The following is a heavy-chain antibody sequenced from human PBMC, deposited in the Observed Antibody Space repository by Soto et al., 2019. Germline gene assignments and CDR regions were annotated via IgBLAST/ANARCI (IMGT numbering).Heavy chain of an antibody. V-gene: IGHV3-33*01. CDR1: GFTFSSYG. D-gene: IGHD2-15*01. CDR2: IWSDGSNK. CDR3: ARDLLRRIDY. J-gene: IGHJ4*02. Sequence: QVQLVESGGGVVQPGTSLRLSCAASGFTFSSYGMSWVRQAPGKGLEWVAVIWSDGSNKDYAESVKGRFTISRDNSKNTLYLQMNSLRAEDTAIYYCARDLLRRIDYWGLGTLVAFSS.